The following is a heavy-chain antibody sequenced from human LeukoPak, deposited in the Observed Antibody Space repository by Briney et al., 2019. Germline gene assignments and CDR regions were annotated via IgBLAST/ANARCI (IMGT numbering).Heavy chain of an antibody. D-gene: IGHD3-3*01. CDR2: IYSGGST. Sequence: GGSLRLSCAASGFTVSSNYMSWVRQAPGKGLEWVSVIYSGGSTYYADSVKGRFTISRDNSKNTLYLQMNSLRAEDTAVYYCARGPQITIFGVVIIDPYDYWGQGTLVTVSS. J-gene: IGHJ4*02. V-gene: IGHV3-53*01. CDR3: ARGPQITIFGVVIIDPYDY. CDR1: GFTVSSNY.